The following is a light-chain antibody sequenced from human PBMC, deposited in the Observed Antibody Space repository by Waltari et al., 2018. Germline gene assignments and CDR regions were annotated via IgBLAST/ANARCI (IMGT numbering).Light chain of an antibody. Sequence: EVVMTQSPATLSVSPGERPTLSCRASQSISINMVWHQQRPRQAPRLLIYEASMRATDIPARFSSSGSGTEFTLTISSVQSEDAAVYYCQQFNDWPRTFGQGTKVEIK. CDR3: QQFNDWPRT. CDR2: EAS. J-gene: IGKJ1*01. V-gene: IGKV3-15*01. CDR1: QSISIN.